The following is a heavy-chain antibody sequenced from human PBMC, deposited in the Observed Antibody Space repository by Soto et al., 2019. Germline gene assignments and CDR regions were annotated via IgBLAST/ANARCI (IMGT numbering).Heavy chain of an antibody. CDR2: INAGNGDT. J-gene: IGHJ6*03. D-gene: IGHD4-17*01. CDR1: GYTFSTFA. Sequence: QVQLVQSGAEVEKPGASVKVSCKASGYTFSTFAIHWVRHAPGQRPEWMGWINAGNGDTKYSQKFQDRITITRDTTASTTYMGLSSLRSEDTAVYFCARGSYAHGDYAFDYYYMDVGGKGTTVTVSS. V-gene: IGHV1-3*01. CDR3: ARGSYAHGDYAFDYYYMDV.